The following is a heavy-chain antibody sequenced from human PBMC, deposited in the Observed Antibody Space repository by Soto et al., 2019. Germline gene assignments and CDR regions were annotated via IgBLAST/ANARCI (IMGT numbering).Heavy chain of an antibody. Sequence: SVKVSCKASGGTFSSYAISWVRQAPGQGLEWMGGIIPIFGTANYAQKFQGRVTITADESTSTAYMELSSLRSEDTAVYYCARDKTTVVTHDAFDIWGQGTMVTVSS. J-gene: IGHJ3*02. CDR1: GGTFSSYA. CDR2: IIPIFGTA. D-gene: IGHD4-17*01. V-gene: IGHV1-69*13. CDR3: ARDKTTVVTHDAFDI.